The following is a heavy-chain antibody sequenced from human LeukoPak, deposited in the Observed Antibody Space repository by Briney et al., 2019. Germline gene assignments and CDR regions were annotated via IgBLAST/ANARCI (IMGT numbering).Heavy chain of an antibody. CDR3: ARAHYYDSSGYYSSYFDY. Sequence: GGSLRLSCAASGSTFSSYAMHWVRQAPGKGLEWVAVISYDGSNKYYADSVKGRFTISRDNSKNTLYLQMNSLRAEDTAVYYCARAHYYDSSGYYSSYFDYWGQGTLVTVSS. D-gene: IGHD3-22*01. CDR2: ISYDGSNK. V-gene: IGHV3-30-3*01. CDR1: GSTFSSYA. J-gene: IGHJ4*02.